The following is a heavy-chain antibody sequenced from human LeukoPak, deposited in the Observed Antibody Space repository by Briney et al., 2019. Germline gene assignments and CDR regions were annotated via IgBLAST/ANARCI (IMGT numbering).Heavy chain of an antibody. J-gene: IGHJ4*02. CDR2: IHPRDSDT. V-gene: IGHV5-51*01. CDR1: GYSFTTYW. CDR3: PRRYCSGSSCYLFDY. Sequence: KSGESLKISCKGSGYSFTTYWIGWVRQMPGKGLEWMGIIHPRDSDTRYSPSFQGQVTISADKSISTAYLQWSSLKASDTAMYYCPRRYCSGSSCYLFDYWGQGTLVTVSS. D-gene: IGHD2-15*01.